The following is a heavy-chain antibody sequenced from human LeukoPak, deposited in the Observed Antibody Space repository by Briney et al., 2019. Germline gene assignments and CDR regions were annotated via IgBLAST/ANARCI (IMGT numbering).Heavy chain of an antibody. J-gene: IGHJ1*01. CDR1: GYTFSSYD. Sequence: ASVKVSCKASGYTFSSYDINWVRQATGQGLEWMGWMNPNSGDRGYAQKFQGRVTITRNTSISTAYMELSSLRSEDTAVYYCARASNYHPAEYFQHWGQGTLVTVSS. D-gene: IGHD1-7*01. V-gene: IGHV1-8*03. CDR2: MNPNSGDR. CDR3: ARASNYHPAEYFQH.